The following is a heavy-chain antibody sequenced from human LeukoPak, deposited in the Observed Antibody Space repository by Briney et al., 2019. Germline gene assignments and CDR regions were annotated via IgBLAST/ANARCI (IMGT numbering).Heavy chain of an antibody. CDR3: AKLCCWESGYYYYGMDV. J-gene: IGHJ6*02. CDR2: ISGSGGST. CDR1: GFTFSSYA. D-gene: IGHD1-1*01. V-gene: IGHV3-23*01. Sequence: GGSLRLSCAASGFTFSSYAMSWVRQAPGKGLEWVSAISGSGGSTYYADSVKGRFTISRDNSKNTLYLQMNSLRAEDTAVYYCAKLCCWESGYYYYGMDVWGQGTTVTVSS.